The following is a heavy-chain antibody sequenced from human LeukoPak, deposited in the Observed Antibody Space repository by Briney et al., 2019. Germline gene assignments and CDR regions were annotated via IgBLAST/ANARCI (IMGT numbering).Heavy chain of an antibody. Sequence: GRSLRLSCAASGFTFSSYGMHWVRQAPGKGLEWVAVISYDGSNKYYADSVKGRFTISRDNSKNTLYLQMNSLRAEDTAVYYCAKLPDSSGMGFDYWGQGTLVTVSS. CDR1: GFTFSSYG. V-gene: IGHV3-30*18. CDR2: ISYDGSNK. CDR3: AKLPDSSGMGFDY. D-gene: IGHD3-22*01. J-gene: IGHJ4*02.